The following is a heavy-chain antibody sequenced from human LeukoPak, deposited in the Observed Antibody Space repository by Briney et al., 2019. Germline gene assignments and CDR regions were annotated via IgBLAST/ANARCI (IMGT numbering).Heavy chain of an antibody. CDR2: IYTSGST. J-gene: IGHJ5*02. CDR3: ARDRGLYGDSGWFDP. Sequence: TSETLSLTCTVSGGSISSGSYYWSWIRQPAGKGLEWIGRIYTSGSTNYNPSLKSRVTISVDTSKNQFSLKLSSVTAADTAVYYCARDRGLYGDSGWFDPWGQGTLVTVSS. V-gene: IGHV4-61*02. CDR1: GGSISSGSYY. D-gene: IGHD4-17*01.